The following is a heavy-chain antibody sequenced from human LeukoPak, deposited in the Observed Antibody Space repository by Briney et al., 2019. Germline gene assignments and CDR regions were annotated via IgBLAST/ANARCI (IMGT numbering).Heavy chain of an antibody. CDR1: GFTFGDYT. D-gene: IGHD2-2*01. CDR2: SRSKTYGGAT. V-gene: IGHV3-49*04. CDR3: TRSRQLDS. J-gene: IGHJ4*02. Sequence: PGGSLRLSCTASGFTFGDYTMSWVRQAPGKGLEWVGCSRSKTYGGATEYAASVKGRFTISRDDSESIAYLQMNSLNTEDTAVYHCTRSRQLDSWGQGTLVTVST.